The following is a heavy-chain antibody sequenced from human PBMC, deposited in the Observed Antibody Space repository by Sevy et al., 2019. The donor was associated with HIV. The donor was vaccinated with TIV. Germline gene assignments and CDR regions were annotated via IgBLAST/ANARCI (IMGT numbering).Heavy chain of an antibody. CDR2: ISKSGSTT. CDR1: GFTFSHHN. J-gene: IGHJ5*01. V-gene: IGHV3-48*02. Sequence: GGSLRLSCAASGFTFSHHNMNWVRQAPGKGLEWISYISKSGSTTYFADSVRGRFTISRDNAKNSLFLEMHSLTDEDTAVYYCAREENRELGTIPLDSWGRNSGHRLL. CDR3: AREENRELGTIPLDS. D-gene: IGHD7-27*01.